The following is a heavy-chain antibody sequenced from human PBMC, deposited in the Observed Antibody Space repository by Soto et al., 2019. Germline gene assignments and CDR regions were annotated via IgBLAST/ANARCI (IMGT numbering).Heavy chain of an antibody. CDR1: GYTFTSYG. J-gene: IGHJ4*02. Sequence: QVHLVQSGAEVKKPGASVKVSCKASGYTFTSYGITWVRQAPGKGLEWMGWISAHNGNTDYAQKLQGRVIVTRDTSTGAAYMELRSLISDDTAVYYCARGRYGDYWGQGALVTVSS. V-gene: IGHV1-18*01. CDR3: ARGRYGDY. D-gene: IGHD1-1*01. CDR2: ISAHNGNT.